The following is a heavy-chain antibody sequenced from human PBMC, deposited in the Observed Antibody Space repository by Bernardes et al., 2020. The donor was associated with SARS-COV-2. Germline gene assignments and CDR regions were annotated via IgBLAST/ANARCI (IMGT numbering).Heavy chain of an antibody. Sequence: GGSLRVSCAASGFTFDTYAMTWVRQAPGKGLEWIAGITQNGFTTYYTDSLKGRFTISRDNSKNTLYLEINSLRADDTAVYYCAKYGLEWGKTEYFDYWGPGTPVTVSS. V-gene: IGHV3-23*01. CDR3: AKYGLEWGKTEYFDY. CDR2: ITQNGFTT. D-gene: IGHD3-3*01. CDR1: GFTFDTYA. J-gene: IGHJ4*02.